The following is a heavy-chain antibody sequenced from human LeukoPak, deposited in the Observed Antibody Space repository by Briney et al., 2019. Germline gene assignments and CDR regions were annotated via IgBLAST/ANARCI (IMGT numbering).Heavy chain of an antibody. CDR2: ISYDGSNK. Sequence: GGSLRLSCAASGFTFSSYGMHWVRQAPGKGLEWVAVISYDGSNKYYADSVKGRFTISRDNSKNTLYLQMNSLRAEDTAVYYCARDTDWGWDYYYYMDVWGKGTTVTVSS. CDR3: ARDTDWGWDYYYYMDV. CDR1: GFTFSSYG. J-gene: IGHJ6*03. V-gene: IGHV3-30*03. D-gene: IGHD7-27*01.